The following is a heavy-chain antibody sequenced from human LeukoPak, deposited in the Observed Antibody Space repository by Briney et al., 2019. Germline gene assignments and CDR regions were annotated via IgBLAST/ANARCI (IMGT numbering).Heavy chain of an antibody. V-gene: IGHV4-59*02. Sequence: SETLSLTCTVSGGSVSSKIRQPPGKGLEWIGYIYNREGTNYNPSLKSRVTISVDTSNNMFSLRLSSVTAADTAVYYCARTIVRGYSYGYGFDPWGQGTLVTVSS. CDR1: GGSVSS. CDR2: IYNREGT. J-gene: IGHJ5*02. CDR3: ARTIVRGYSYGYGFDP. D-gene: IGHD5-18*01.